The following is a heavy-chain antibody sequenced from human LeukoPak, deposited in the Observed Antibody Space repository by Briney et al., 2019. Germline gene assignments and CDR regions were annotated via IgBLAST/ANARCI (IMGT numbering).Heavy chain of an antibody. V-gene: IGHV1-18*01. CDR2: ISAYNGNT. CDR3: ARECSYYGSGIDNWFDP. J-gene: IGHJ5*02. CDR1: GYTFTSYG. D-gene: IGHD3-10*01. Sequence: ASVKVSCKASGYTFTSYGISWVRQAPGRGLEWMGWISAYNGNTNYAQKLQGRVTMTTDTSTSTAYMELRSLRSDDTAVYYCARECSYYGSGIDNWFDPWGQGTLVTVSS.